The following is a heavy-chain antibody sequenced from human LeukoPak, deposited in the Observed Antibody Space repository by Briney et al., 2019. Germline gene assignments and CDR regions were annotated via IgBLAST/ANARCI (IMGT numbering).Heavy chain of an antibody. J-gene: IGHJ4*02. CDR1: KFSFNSYA. Sequence: GGSLRLSCAASKFSFNSYAMSWVRQAPGKGLEWVSAISGSGGSTYYADSVKGRFTISRDNSKNTLYLQMNSLRAEDTAVYYCAKSPRGIAARQPIDYWGQGTLVTVSS. V-gene: IGHV3-23*01. D-gene: IGHD6-6*01. CDR2: ISGSGGST. CDR3: AKSPRGIAARQPIDY.